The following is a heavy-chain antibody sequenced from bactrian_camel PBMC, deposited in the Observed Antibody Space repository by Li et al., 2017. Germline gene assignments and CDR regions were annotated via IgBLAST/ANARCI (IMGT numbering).Heavy chain of an antibody. CDR2: IHTHGVP. CDR1: GFAFSDYP. D-gene: IGHD3*01. V-gene: IGHV3S10*01. J-gene: IGHJ6*01. Sequence: DVQLVESGGGLVQPGGSLRLSCVTSGFAFSDYPITWVRQAPGKEREGVAGIHTHGVPHYADSLKARFTISRDNAKSTLYLQMNNLKPEDTAMYYCAADRALEDDCYVGSLYTDFAYWGQGTQVTVS. CDR3: AADRALEDDCYVGSLYTDFAY.